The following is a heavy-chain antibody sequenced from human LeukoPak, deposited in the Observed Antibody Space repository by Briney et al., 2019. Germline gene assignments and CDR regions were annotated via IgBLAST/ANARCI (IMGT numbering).Heavy chain of an antibody. CDR2: ISAYNGNT. CDR1: GGTFSSYA. Sequence: ASVTVSCKASGGTFSSYAISWVRQAPGQGLEWMGWISAYNGNTNYAQKLQGRVTMTTDTSTSTAYMELRSLRSDDTAVYYCARESWGYDYWGQGTLVTVSS. D-gene: IGHD7-27*01. V-gene: IGHV1-18*01. CDR3: ARESWGYDY. J-gene: IGHJ4*02.